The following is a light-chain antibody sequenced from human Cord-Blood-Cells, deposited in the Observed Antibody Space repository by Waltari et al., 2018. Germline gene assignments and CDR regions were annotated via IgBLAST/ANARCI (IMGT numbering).Light chain of an antibody. Sequence: QSALTQPRPASGPAAQSVTISCTGTSSDVGGYNYVPWYQQHPGKAPNRMMYDVSKLPSGVPDRFSGSKAGNTASLTISGLQAEDEADYYCCSYAGSYTYVFGTGTKVTVL. CDR2: DVS. CDR3: CSYAGSYTYV. J-gene: IGLJ1*01. CDR1: SSDVGGYNY. V-gene: IGLV2-11*01.